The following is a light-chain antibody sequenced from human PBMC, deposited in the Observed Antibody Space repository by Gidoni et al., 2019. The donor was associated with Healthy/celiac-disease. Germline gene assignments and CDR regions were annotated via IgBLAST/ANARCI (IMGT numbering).Light chain of an antibody. J-gene: IGKJ3*01. Sequence: EIVLTQSPGTLSLSPGERATLSCRASQSVSSSYLAWYQQKPGQAPRLLIYGESSRATGIPDRFSGSGSGTDFTLTISRLEPEDFAVYYCQQYGSSPPTTFGPXTKVDIK. CDR2: GES. CDR1: QSVSSSY. V-gene: IGKV3-20*01. CDR3: QQYGSSPPTT.